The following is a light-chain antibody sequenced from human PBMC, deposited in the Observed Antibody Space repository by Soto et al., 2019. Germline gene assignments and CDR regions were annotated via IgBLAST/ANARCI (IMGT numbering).Light chain of an antibody. V-gene: IGLV2-8*01. CDR2: EVV. J-gene: IGLJ1*01. CDR3: KSYAGSNTYV. Sequence: QPVLTKPPSASGSPGQSVHISCTGINNDFGIYDFVSWYQNHPGKAPRLIIYEVVQRPAGVPDRCSGSKSGNTASLTVSALHAADYADYFCKSYAGSNTYVFGNGTKVTVL. CDR1: NNDFGIYDF.